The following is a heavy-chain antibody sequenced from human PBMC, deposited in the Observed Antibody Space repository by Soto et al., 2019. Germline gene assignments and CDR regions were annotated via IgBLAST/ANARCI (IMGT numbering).Heavy chain of an antibody. CDR2: ISWNSGII. CDR3: AKDRDPGETTDGGEYFDY. CDR1: GFTFDDYA. Sequence: EVHLVESGGGLVQPGRSLRLSCAASGFTFDDYAMHWVRQAPGKGLEWVSGISWNSGIIGYADSVRGRFTISRDNAKNSLYLQMNSLRADDTALYYCAKDRDPGETTDGGEYFDYWGQGTLVTVSS. D-gene: IGHD1-1*01. J-gene: IGHJ4*02. V-gene: IGHV3-9*01.